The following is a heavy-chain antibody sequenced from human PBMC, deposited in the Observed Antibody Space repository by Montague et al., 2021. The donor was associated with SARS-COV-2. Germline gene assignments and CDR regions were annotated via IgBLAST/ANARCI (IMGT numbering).Heavy chain of an antibody. Sequence: PALVKPTQTLTLTCTFSGFSLSTTGVGVGWIRQPPGKALEWLTLIYWDDDKRYSPSLKSRLAITKHTSKNQVVLTMTNMDPVDTATYYCAHRRDMYDFWSGYYTEQKDGAFNWFDPWGQGTLVTVSS. V-gene: IGHV2-5*02. J-gene: IGHJ5*02. CDR3: AHRRDMYDFWSGYYTEQKDGAFNWFDP. CDR2: IYWDDDK. D-gene: IGHD3-3*01. CDR1: GFSLSTTGVG.